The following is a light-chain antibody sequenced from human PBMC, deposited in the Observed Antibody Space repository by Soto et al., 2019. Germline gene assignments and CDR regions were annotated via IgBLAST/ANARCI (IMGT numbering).Light chain of an antibody. CDR2: AAS. CDR3: QQVSGYPLS. Sequence: DIQMTQSPSSLSASVEDRVIITCRASQSISNHLNWYQQKPGKAPKLLIYAASTLQSGVPSRFSGSASGTEFTLTISSLQPEDFATYYCQQVSGYPLSFGGGTKVDIK. CDR1: QSISNH. V-gene: IGKV1-17*01. J-gene: IGKJ4*01.